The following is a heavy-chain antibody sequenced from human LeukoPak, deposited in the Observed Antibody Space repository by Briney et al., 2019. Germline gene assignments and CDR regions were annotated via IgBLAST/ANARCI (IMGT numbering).Heavy chain of an antibody. V-gene: IGHV3-53*01. J-gene: IGHJ4*02. CDR3: ARYSGYYDRVFDY. Sequence: GGSLRLSCAASGFTVSSNYMSWVRQAPGKGLEWVSVIYSGGSTYYADSVKGRFTISRVNSKNTLYLQMNSLRAEDTAVYYCARYSGYYDRVFDYWGQGTLVTVSS. CDR2: IYSGGST. CDR1: GFTVSSNY. D-gene: IGHD3-22*01.